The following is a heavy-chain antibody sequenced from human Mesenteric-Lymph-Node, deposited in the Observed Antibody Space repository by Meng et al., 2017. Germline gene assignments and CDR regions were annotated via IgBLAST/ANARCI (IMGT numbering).Heavy chain of an antibody. J-gene: IGHJ6*02. Sequence: ASVMVSCKASGGTFSSYAISWVRQAPGQGLEWMGWIRPYTDQTSYAQKFQDRVTMTTDTSTSTAYMVLRSLRSDDSAVDYCARDQFLEWTDHSDYAMDVWGQGTMVTVSS. V-gene: IGHV1-18*01. CDR3: ARDQFLEWTDHSDYAMDV. CDR1: GGTFSSYA. CDR2: IRPYTDQT. D-gene: IGHD1-1*01.